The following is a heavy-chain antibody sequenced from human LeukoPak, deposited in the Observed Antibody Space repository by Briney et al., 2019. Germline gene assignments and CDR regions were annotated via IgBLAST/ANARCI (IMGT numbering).Heavy chain of an antibody. J-gene: IGHJ6*02. V-gene: IGHV1-8*01. CDR1: GYTFTSYD. CDR2: MNPNSGNT. CDR3: ARDLTTTVTLYYYYGMDV. Sequence: ASVKVSSTASGYTFTSYDINWVRQAPGQGLEWMGWMNPNSGNTGYAQKFQGRVTMTRNTSISTAYMELSSLRSEDTAVYYCARDLTTTVTLYYYYGMDVWGQGTTGTVS. D-gene: IGHD4-17*01.